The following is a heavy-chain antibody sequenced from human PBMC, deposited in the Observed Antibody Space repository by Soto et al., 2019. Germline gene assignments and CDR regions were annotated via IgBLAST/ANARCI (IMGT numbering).Heavy chain of an antibody. J-gene: IGHJ6*02. CDR2: ISTRSLTI. CDR3: ARGSSPPDYDGMDV. D-gene: IGHD2-2*01. CDR1: GFTFSGFS. Sequence: KLVESGGGVVQPGGSLRLSCVASGFTFSGFSMSWVRQAPGKGLEWISYISTRSLTIDYADSVKGRFTISRDNAKDSLFLQMRSLRDEDSAVYYCARGSSPPDYDGMDVWGQGTTVTVSS. V-gene: IGHV3-48*02.